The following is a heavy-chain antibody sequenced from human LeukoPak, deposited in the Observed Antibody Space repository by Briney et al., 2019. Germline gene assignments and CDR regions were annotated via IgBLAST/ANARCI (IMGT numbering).Heavy chain of an antibody. CDR2: INHSGST. CDR1: GGSFSGYY. CDR3: ARGDYCSGGSCYSP. D-gene: IGHD2-15*01. J-gene: IGHJ5*02. Sequence: SETLSLTCAVYGGSFSGYYWSWIRQPPGKGLEWIGEINHSGSTNYNPSLKSRVTISVDTSKNQFSLKLSSVTAADTAVYYCARGDYCSGGSCYSPWGQGTLVTVSS. V-gene: IGHV4-34*01.